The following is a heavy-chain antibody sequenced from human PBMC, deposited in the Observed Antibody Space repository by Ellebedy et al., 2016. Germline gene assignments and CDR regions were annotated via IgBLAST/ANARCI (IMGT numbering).Heavy chain of an antibody. CDR1: GGSFSGYY. Sequence: SETLSLXXAVYGGSFSGYYWSWIRQPPGKGLEWIGEINHSGSTNYNPSLKSRVTISVDTSKNQFSLKLSSVTAADTAVYYCARDFEGDYYGSGAFDYWGQGTLVTVSS. CDR3: ARDFEGDYYGSGAFDY. J-gene: IGHJ4*02. CDR2: INHSGST. D-gene: IGHD3-10*01. V-gene: IGHV4-34*01.